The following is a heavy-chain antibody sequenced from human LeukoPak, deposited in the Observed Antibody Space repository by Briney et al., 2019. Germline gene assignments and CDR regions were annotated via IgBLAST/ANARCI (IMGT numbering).Heavy chain of an antibody. CDR2: IYSGGST. V-gene: IGHV3-53*01. Sequence: AGSLRLSCAASGFTISSNYMSWVRQAPGKGLEWVSVIYSGGSTYYADSVKGRFTISRDNSKNTLYLQMNSLRAEDTAVYYCAREERGVVRGVIIRYFDYWGQGTLVTVSS. J-gene: IGHJ4*02. D-gene: IGHD3-10*01. CDR3: AREERGVVRGVIIRYFDY. CDR1: GFTISSNY.